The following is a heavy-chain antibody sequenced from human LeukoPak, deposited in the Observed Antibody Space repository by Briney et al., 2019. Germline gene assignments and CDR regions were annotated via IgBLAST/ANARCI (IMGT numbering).Heavy chain of an antibody. CDR2: IYHTGTT. V-gene: IGHV4-31*03. CDR1: VGSLRRGGHH. Sequence: PSETLSLTCTVCVGSLRRGGHHWTWLPQHPGKGLEWIAYIYHTGTTYYNPSLKSRVNISVDTPKNQFSLKLSSGTAADTAVYYCARSPDVAFDIWGQGTMVTVSS. J-gene: IGHJ3*02. CDR3: ARSPDVAFDI.